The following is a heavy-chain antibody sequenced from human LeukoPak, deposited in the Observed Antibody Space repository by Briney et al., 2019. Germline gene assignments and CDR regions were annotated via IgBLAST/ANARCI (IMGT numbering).Heavy chain of an antibody. CDR2: IYISGGT. J-gene: IGHJ6*03. CDR1: GDSISSYS. Sequence: SETLSLTCSVSGDSISSYSWSWIRQPAGKGLEWIGRIYISGGTNYNPSLKSRVTMSVDTSQNQISLKLSSVTAADTAVYYCASLYSREIRRFYYYYMDVWGKGTTVTVSS. D-gene: IGHD5-18*01. V-gene: IGHV4-4*07. CDR3: ASLYSREIRRFYYYYMDV.